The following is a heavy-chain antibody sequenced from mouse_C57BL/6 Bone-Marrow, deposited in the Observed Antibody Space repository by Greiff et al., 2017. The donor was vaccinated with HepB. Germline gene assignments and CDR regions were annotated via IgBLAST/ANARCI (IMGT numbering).Heavy chain of an antibody. CDR1: GYTFTSYG. D-gene: IGHD1-1*01. CDR2: IYPRSGNT. Sequence: VQLKESGAELARPGASVKLSCKASGYTFTSYGISWVKQRTGQGLEWIGEIYPRSGNTYYNEKFKGKATLTADKYSSTAYMELRSLTSEDSAVYFCAKLLYWYFDVWGTGTTVTVSS. J-gene: IGHJ1*03. CDR3: AKLLYWYFDV. V-gene: IGHV1-81*01.